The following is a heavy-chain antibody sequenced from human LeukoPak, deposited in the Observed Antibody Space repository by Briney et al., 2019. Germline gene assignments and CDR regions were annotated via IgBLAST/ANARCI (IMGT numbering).Heavy chain of an antibody. CDR1: GFTFSSYW. V-gene: IGHV3-74*01. Sequence: GGSLRLSCAASGFTFSSYWLHWVRQTPGKGLAWVSRINSDGSRTNYADSVKGRFTSSRDNAKNTLYLQMNSLRVEDTAVYFCARGGPVKSIYDPHWYGPWGQGTLVTVSS. CDR2: INSDGSRT. D-gene: IGHD5/OR15-5a*01. CDR3: ARGGPVKSIYDPHWYGP. J-gene: IGHJ5*02.